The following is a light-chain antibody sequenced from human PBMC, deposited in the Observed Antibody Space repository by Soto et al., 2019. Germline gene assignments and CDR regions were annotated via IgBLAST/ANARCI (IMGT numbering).Light chain of an antibody. CDR3: QESFSSLWGT. Sequence: DVPMTQSPSALSASVGARVTITWRTSQSINTYLNWYQQKPGKAPKLLIYGASSLRSGVPLRFSGSGSGTDFTLTISSLEPEDFATYYCQESFSSLWGTCGQGTKVDIK. V-gene: IGKV1-39*01. CDR2: GAS. CDR1: QSINTY. J-gene: IGKJ1*01.